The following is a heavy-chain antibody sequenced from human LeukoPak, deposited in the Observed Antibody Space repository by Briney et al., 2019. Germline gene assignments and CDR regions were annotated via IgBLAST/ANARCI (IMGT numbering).Heavy chain of an antibody. CDR3: ARAVYCSSTSCYFDP. J-gene: IGHJ5*02. CDR2: IHYSGST. V-gene: IGHV4-39*01. Sequence: PSETLSLTCTVSGASISSGSYYWVWIRQPPRKGLEWIGSIHYSGSTDYNPSLKSRVTTSLDTSKNQVSVNLRFVTAADTAVYYCARAVYCSSTSCYFDPWGQGTLVTVSS. D-gene: IGHD2-2*01. CDR1: GASISSGSYY.